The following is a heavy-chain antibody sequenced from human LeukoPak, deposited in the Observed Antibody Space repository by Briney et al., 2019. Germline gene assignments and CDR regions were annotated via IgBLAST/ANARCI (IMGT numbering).Heavy chain of an antibody. CDR3: ARHPDFGSSYDWYFDL. D-gene: IGHD3-16*01. CDR1: EFTFSDYS. CDR2: ISAGSNSK. Sequence: GGSLRLSCAASEFTFSDYSMSWVRQAPGKGLGWISSISAGSNSKSYAGSLEGRLTISRDNAKNSLYLQMYNLKPEDTAVYYCARHPDFGSSYDWYFDLWGRGSLVIVS. V-gene: IGHV3-21*06. J-gene: IGHJ2*01.